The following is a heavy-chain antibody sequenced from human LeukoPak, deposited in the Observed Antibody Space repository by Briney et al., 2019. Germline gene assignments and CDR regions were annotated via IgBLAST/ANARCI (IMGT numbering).Heavy chain of an antibody. CDR1: GYTFTNYD. Sequence: ASVKVSCKASGYTFTNYDINWVRQATGQGLEWMGGFIPVFGPANYAQKFQGRVTITADESTSTAYMELSSLRSEDTAVYYCARAGEVYNSGSYLEYWGQGTLVTVSS. J-gene: IGHJ4*02. D-gene: IGHD6-19*01. CDR2: FIPVFGPA. CDR3: ARAGEVYNSGSYLEY. V-gene: IGHV1-69*13.